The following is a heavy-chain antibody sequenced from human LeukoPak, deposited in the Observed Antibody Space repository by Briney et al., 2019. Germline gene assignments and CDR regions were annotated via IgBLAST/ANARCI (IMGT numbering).Heavy chain of an antibody. CDR1: GFSFDDYA. D-gene: IGHD3-22*01. V-gene: IGHV3-9*01. Sequence: GGSLRLSWVASGFSFDDYAMHWVRQAPGKGLEWVACINGNSGRMDYVDSVKGRFTIARDNAKTSVYLQMNNVRAEDTAFYYCAKDIGSLTYWYDDSNYSGALDYWGQGTLVTVSS. CDR2: INGNSGRM. J-gene: IGHJ4*02. CDR3: AKDIGSLTYWYDDSNYSGALDY.